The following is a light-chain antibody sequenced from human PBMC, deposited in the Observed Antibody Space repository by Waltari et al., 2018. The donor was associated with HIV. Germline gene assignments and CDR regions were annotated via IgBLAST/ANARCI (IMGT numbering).Light chain of an antibody. Sequence: NFKLTQPLSVSESPGKTVTISCTRSSGNIASNYVQWYQQRPGSAPTTVIYEDNQRPSGVPDRVSGSIDSSSNSASLTSSGLKTEDEADYYCQSYDSNDPWVFGGGTKLTVL. J-gene: IGLJ3*02. CDR1: SGNIASNY. V-gene: IGLV6-57*04. CDR2: EDN. CDR3: QSYDSNDPWV.